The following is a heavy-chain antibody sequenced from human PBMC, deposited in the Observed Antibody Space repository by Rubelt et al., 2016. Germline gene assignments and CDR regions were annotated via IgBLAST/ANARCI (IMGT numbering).Heavy chain of an antibody. D-gene: IGHD4-17*01. Sequence: QVQLVQSGAEVKKPGSSVKVSCKASGGTFSSYAISWVRQAPGQGLEWMGGIIPILGIANYAQKFQGRVTITADKSTSTAYMELSSLRSEDTAVYYCARGDGDYATYWYFDLWGRGTLVTVSS. V-gene: IGHV1-69*10. CDR1: GGTFSSYA. J-gene: IGHJ2*01. CDR2: IIPILGIA. CDR3: ARGDGDYATYWYFDL.